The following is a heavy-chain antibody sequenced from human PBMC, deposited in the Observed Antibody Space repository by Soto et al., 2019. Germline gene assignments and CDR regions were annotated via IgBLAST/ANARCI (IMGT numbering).Heavy chain of an antibody. CDR1: GGSISRYY. J-gene: IGHJ4*02. D-gene: IGHD4-17*01. Sequence: SETLSLTCTVSGGSISRYYWSWIRQPPGKGLEWIGYIYYSGSTNYNPSLKSRVTISVDTSKNQFSLKLSSVTAADTAVYYCARTESYGDYFDYWGQGTPVTVSS. V-gene: IGHV4-59*01. CDR3: ARTESYGDYFDY. CDR2: IYYSGST.